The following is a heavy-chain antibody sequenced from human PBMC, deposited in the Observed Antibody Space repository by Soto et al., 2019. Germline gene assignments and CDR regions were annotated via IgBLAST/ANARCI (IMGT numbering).Heavy chain of an antibody. J-gene: IGHJ5*02. CDR1: GGSFSDYS. V-gene: IGHV4-34*01. CDR2: INHSGST. CDR3: ARTLERFDP. Sequence: SETLSLTCAVYGGSFSDYSWSWIRQPPGQGLEWIGEINHSGSTNLHPSLKSRVTISVDTSKNQFSLKLSSVTAADTAVYYCARTLERFDPWGQGTLVTVSS.